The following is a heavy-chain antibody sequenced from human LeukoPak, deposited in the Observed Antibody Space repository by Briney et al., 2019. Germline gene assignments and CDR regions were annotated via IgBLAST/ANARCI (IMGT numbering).Heavy chain of an antibody. CDR2: IWYDGSNK. CDR1: GFTFSSYG. CDR3: ARGFYYYDSSGYYLGDFDY. J-gene: IGHJ4*02. Sequence: PGGSLRLSCAASGFTFSSYGMHWVRQAPGKGLEWVAVIWYDGSNKYYADSVKGRFTISRDNSKNTLYLQMNSLRAEDTAVYYCARGFYYYDSSGYYLGDFDYWGQGTLVTVSS. D-gene: IGHD3-22*01. V-gene: IGHV3-33*01.